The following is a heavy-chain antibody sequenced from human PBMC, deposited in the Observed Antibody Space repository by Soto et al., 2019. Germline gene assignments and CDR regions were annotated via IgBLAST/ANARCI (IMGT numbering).Heavy chain of an antibody. V-gene: IGHV3-9*01. Sequence: GGSLRLSCAASGFTFDDYAMHWVRQAPGKGLEWVSGISWNSGSIGYADSVKGRFTISRDNAKNSLYLQMNSLRAEDTALYYCAVRYYYGMDVWGQGTTVTVSS. CDR1: GFTFDDYA. CDR3: AVRYYYGMDV. CDR2: ISWNSGSI. J-gene: IGHJ6*02.